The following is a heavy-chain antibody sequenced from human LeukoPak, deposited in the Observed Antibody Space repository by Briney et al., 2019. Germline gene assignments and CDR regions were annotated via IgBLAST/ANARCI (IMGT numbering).Heavy chain of an antibody. CDR2: ITTSSSII. D-gene: IGHD2-21*02. CDR3: ASRVVTATFDAFDI. V-gene: IGHV3-48*01. CDR1: GFTFSNYN. Sequence: AGGSLRLSCAASGFTFSNYNMNWVRQAPGKGLEWVSYITTSSSIIRYAESVKGRFTISRDNAKNSLFLQMNSLRAEDTAVYYCASRVVTATFDAFDIWGQGTMVTVSS. J-gene: IGHJ3*02.